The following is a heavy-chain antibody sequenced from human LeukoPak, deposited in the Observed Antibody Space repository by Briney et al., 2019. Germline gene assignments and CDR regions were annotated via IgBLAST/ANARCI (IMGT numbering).Heavy chain of an antibody. Sequence: GGSLRLSCAASGFIFSSYGMHWVRQAPGKGLEWVAVISYDGSNALYADSVKGRFTISRDNSKNTLYLQVNSLRPEDTAVHYCATPIVGARVDYWGQEPWSPSPQ. V-gene: IGHV3-30*19. CDR3: ATPIVGARVDY. CDR2: ISYDGSNA. D-gene: IGHD1-26*01. J-gene: IGHJ4*01. CDR1: GFIFSSYG.